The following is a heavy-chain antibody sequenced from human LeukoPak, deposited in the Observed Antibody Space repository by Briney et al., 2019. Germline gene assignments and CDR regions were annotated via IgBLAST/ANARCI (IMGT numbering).Heavy chain of an antibody. V-gene: IGHV4-34*01. J-gene: IGHJ4*02. CDR3: ARRPLYSYGPNDY. Sequence: SETLSLTCAAYGGSFSGYYWSWIRQPPGKGLEWIGEINHSGSTNYNPSLKSRVIISVDTSKNQFSLKLSSVTAADTAVYYCARRPLYSYGPNDYWGQGTLVTVSS. CDR2: INHSGST. CDR1: GGSFSGYY. D-gene: IGHD5-18*01.